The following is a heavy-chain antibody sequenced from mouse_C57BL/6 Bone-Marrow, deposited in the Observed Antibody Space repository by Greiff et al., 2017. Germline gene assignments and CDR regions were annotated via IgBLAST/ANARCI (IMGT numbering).Heavy chain of an antibody. Sequence: EVKLVESGGDLVKPGGSLKLSCAASGFTFSSYGMSWVRQTPDKRLEWVATISSGGSYTYYPDSVKGRFTISRDNTTNTLYLQMSSLTSEDTAMYYCARHDYGTWFAYWGQGTLVTVSA. V-gene: IGHV5-6*01. CDR1: GFTFSSYG. CDR3: ARHDYGTWFAY. D-gene: IGHD1-1*01. J-gene: IGHJ3*01. CDR2: ISSGGSYT.